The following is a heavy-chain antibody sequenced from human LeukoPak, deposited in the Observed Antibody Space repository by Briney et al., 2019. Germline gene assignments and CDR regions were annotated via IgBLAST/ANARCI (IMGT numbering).Heavy chain of an antibody. Sequence: GGSLRLSCAASGFTFSSYSMNWVRQAPGKGLEWVSSISSSSSYIYYADSVKGRFTISRDNAKNSLYLQMNSLRAEDTAVYYCARAEPLRFLEWLLSFFDYWGQGTLVTVSP. D-gene: IGHD3-3*01. V-gene: IGHV3-21*01. CDR2: ISSSSSYI. J-gene: IGHJ4*02. CDR3: ARAEPLRFLEWLLSFFDY. CDR1: GFTFSSYS.